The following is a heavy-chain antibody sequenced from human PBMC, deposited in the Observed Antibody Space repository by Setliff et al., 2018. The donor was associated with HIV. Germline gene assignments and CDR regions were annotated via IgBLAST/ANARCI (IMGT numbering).Heavy chain of an antibody. V-gene: IGHV4-34*12. CDR2: IFHSGST. CDR3: ARRDWLPLGGLDY. CDR1: GASFSDYY. D-gene: IGHD3-10*01. Sequence: PSETLSLTCAVYGASFSDYYWSWIRQPPGKGLEWIGEIFHSGSTTYNPSLKSRVTISVDMSKNQFSLNLSSVTAADTAVYYCARRDWLPLGGLDYWGQGTLVTVSS. J-gene: IGHJ4*02.